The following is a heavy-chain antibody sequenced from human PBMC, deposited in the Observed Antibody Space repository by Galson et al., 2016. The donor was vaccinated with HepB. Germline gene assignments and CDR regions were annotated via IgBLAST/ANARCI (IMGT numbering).Heavy chain of an antibody. CDR3: IRASSSSGYWYFDL. CDR2: TRNNARSYTT. J-gene: IGHJ2*01. D-gene: IGHD6-6*01. V-gene: IGHV3-72*01. Sequence: SLRLSCAASGFMFSDHYMDWVRQAPGKGLEWVARTRNNARSYTTEYAASVKGRLTISRGDSQNSVYLQMNSLNTEDTALYYCIRASSSSGYWYFDLWGRGTLVTVSS. CDR1: GFMFSDHY.